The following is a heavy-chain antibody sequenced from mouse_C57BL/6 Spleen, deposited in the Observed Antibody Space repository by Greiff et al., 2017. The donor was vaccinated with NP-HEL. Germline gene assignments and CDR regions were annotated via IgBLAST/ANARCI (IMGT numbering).Heavy chain of an antibody. J-gene: IGHJ2*01. D-gene: IGHD4-1*01. V-gene: IGHV1-82*01. CDR1: GYAFSSSW. CDR2: IYPGDGDT. CDR3: ARWDEDFDY. Sequence: QVQLQQSGPELVKPGASVKISCKASGYAFSSSWMNWVKQRPGKGLEWIGRIYPGDGDTNYNGKFKGKATLTADKSSSTAYMQLSSLTSEDSAVYYCARWDEDFDYWGQGTTLTVSS.